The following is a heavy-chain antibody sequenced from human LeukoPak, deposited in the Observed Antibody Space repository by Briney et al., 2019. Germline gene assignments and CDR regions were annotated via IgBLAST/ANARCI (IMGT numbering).Heavy chain of an antibody. V-gene: IGHV4-4*07. CDR2: IYTSGST. J-gene: IGHJ5*02. CDR1: GGSISSYY. CDR3: ARDLDYYDSSGYLNWFDP. D-gene: IGHD3-22*01. Sequence: SETLSLTCTVSGGSISSYYWSWIRQPAGKGLEWIGRIYTSGSTNYNPSLKSRVTMSVDTSKNQFSLKLSSVTAADTAVCYCARDLDYYDSSGYLNWFDPWGQGTLVTVSS.